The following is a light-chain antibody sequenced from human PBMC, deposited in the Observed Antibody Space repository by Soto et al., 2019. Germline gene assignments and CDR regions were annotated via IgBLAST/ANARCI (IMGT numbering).Light chain of an antibody. J-gene: IGKJ1*01. CDR2: EAS. CDR3: QQCGSSPWT. CDR1: QTVSSS. Sequence: EIVLTQSPATLSLYPGERATLSCRASQTVSSSLAWYQQKPGQTPRLLIYEASNRATGIPDRFSGGGSGTAFTLTISRLEREDFAVYYCQQCGSSPWTLGQGTKVDIK. V-gene: IGKV3-20*01.